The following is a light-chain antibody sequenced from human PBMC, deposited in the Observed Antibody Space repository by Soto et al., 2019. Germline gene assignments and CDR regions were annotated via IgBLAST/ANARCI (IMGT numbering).Light chain of an antibody. CDR1: QGISTY. J-gene: IGKJ1*01. Sequence: IQLTQSPSSLSASVGDSVTIACRASQGISTYLAWYQQKPGKAPKLLIYAASTLQSGVPSRFSGSGSETEFTLTISGLQPGDSATYYCQQYNSYSPTFGQGTKVDIK. CDR2: AAS. CDR3: QQYNSYSPT. V-gene: IGKV1-9*01.